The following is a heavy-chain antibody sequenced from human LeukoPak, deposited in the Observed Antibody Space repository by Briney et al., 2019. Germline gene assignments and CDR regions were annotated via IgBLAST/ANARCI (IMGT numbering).Heavy chain of an antibody. D-gene: IGHD5-18*01. Sequence: GGSLRLSCAASGFTFSSYSMNWVRQAPGKGLEWVSSISSRSSYIYYADSVKDRFTISRDNAKNSLYLQMNSLRAEDTAVYYCARDPGYSYGHDDWGQGTLVTVSS. J-gene: IGHJ4*02. CDR1: GFTFSSYS. CDR3: ARDPGYSYGHDD. CDR2: ISSRSSYI. V-gene: IGHV3-21*01.